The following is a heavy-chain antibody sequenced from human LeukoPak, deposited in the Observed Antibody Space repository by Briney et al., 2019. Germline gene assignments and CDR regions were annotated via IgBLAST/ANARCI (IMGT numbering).Heavy chain of an antibody. CDR3: ARTSGYSSSWYRTLGDAFDI. CDR2: ISAYNGNT. CDR1: GYTFTSYG. V-gene: IGHV1-18*01. Sequence: GASVKVSCKASGYTFTSYGISWVRQAPGQGLEWMGWISAYNGNTNYAQKLQGRVTMTTDTSTSTAYMELRSLRSDDTAVYYCARTSGYSSSWYRTLGDAFDIWGQGTMVTVSS. J-gene: IGHJ3*02. D-gene: IGHD6-13*01.